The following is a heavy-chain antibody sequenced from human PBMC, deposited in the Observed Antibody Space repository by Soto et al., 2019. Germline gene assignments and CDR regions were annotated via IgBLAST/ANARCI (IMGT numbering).Heavy chain of an antibody. D-gene: IGHD4-17*01. V-gene: IGHV3-30*18. CDR3: AKGVYGVGSYYYYGMDV. J-gene: IGHJ6*02. CDR2: ISYDGSNK. CDR1: GFPFSSYG. Sequence: QVQLVESGGGVVQPGRSLRLSCAASGFPFSSYGMHWVGQPPAKGLEGVAVISYDGSNKYYADSVKGRFTISRDNSKNTLYLQMNSLRAEDTAVYYCAKGVYGVGSYYYYGMDVWGQGTTVTVSS.